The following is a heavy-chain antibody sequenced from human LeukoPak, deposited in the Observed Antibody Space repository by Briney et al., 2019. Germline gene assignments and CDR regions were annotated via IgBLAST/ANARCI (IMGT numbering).Heavy chain of an antibody. CDR3: ARGDRRFEY. J-gene: IGHJ4*02. CDR1: GFTFSTYW. Sequence: QPGGSQRLSCAASGFTFSTYWMTWVRQAPGKGLEWVANIKEDGTEEYYVDSVKGRFTISRDNAKNSLSLQMKSLRPEDTAVYYCARGDRRFEYWGQGTLVTVSS. CDR2: IKEDGTEE. V-gene: IGHV3-7*01. D-gene: IGHD2-21*01.